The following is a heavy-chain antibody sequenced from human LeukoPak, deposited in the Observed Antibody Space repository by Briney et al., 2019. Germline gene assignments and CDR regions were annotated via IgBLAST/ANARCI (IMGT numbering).Heavy chain of an antibody. V-gene: IGHV1-69*13. CDR1: GGTFIHYA. Sequence: GASVTVSCTASGGTFIHYAVSWVRQAPGQGLEWMGGIIPAFGTTNYAQKFQGRVTITADESTSESTSAAYLELTSLRSDDTAVYFCARGEITIIRGISPLSTMYVWGRGTTVTVSS. CDR3: ARGEITIIRGISPLSTMYV. D-gene: IGHD3-10*01. CDR2: IIPAFGTT. J-gene: IGHJ6*03.